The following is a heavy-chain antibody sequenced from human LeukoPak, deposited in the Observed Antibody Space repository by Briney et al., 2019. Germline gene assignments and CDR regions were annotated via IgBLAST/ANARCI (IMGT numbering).Heavy chain of an antibody. J-gene: IGHJ4*02. CDR2: IYHSGST. Sequence: PSETLSLTCAVSGGSISSGNWWSWVRQPPGKGLEWIGEIYHSGSTNYNPSLKSRVTISVDKSKNQFSLKLSSVTAADTAVYYCARGAQITIFGVVILRHYYFDYWGQGTLVTVSS. CDR3: ARGAQITIFGVVILRHYYFDY. CDR1: GGSISSGNW. D-gene: IGHD3-3*01. V-gene: IGHV4-4*02.